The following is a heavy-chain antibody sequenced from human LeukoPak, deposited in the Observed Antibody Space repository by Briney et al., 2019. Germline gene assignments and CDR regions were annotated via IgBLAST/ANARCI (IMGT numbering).Heavy chain of an antibody. CDR1: GGSISNYY. Sequence: SETLSLTCTVSGGSISNYYWSWIRQPAGKGLEWIGRISTSGSTNYVPSLKSRVTLSVDTSKNQFSLTVNSVTAADTAVYYCARGAYGDLWSFDYWGQGTLVTVSS. V-gene: IGHV4-4*07. J-gene: IGHJ4*02. CDR2: ISTSGST. CDR3: ARGAYGDLWSFDY. D-gene: IGHD4-17*01.